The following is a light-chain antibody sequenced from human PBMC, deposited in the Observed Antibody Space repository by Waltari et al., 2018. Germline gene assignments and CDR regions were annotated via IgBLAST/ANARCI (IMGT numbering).Light chain of an antibody. J-gene: IGLJ1*01. CDR1: SSAGGGYDY. Sequence: QSALTQPRPVSGPPGPPVPIPCTGTSSAGGGYDYVAWYQQNPGKAPKLMVFDVNRRPSGVPDRFSGSKSGNTASLTISGLQAEDEADYYCCSYAGSYTWVFGTGTKVTVL. CDR2: DVN. V-gene: IGLV2-11*01. CDR3: CSYAGSYTWV.